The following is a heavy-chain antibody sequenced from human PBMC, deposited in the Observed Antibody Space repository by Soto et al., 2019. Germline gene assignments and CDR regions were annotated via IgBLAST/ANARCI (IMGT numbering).Heavy chain of an antibody. CDR1: GGTFSSYA. J-gene: IGHJ1*01. CDR3: ASTPNYYDSSGYNFQH. Sequence: QVQLVQSGAEVKKPGSSVKVSCKASGGTFSSYAISWVRQAPGQGLEWMGGLIPIFGTANYAQKFQGRVTITADESTRTAYMELRSLRSADTAVYYCASTPNYYDSSGYNFQHWGQGTLVTVSS. CDR2: LIPIFGTA. D-gene: IGHD3-22*01. V-gene: IGHV1-69*12.